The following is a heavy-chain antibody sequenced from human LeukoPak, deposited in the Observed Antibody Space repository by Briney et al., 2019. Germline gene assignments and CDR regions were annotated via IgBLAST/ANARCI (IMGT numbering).Heavy chain of an antibody. CDR2: IYYSGST. CDR3: AREGVLGVFDI. J-gene: IGHJ3*02. D-gene: IGHD3-3*02. V-gene: IGHV4-31*03. CDR1: GGSISSGGYY. Sequence: SQTLSLTCTVSGGSISSGGYYWSWIRQHPGKGLEWIGYIYYSGSTYYNPSLKSRVTISVDTSKNEFSLKRGSVTAAGTAVYYCAREGVLGVFDIWGQGKMVTVSS.